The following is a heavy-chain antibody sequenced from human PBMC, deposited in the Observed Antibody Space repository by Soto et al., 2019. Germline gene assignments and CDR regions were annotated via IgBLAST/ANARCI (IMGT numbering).Heavy chain of an antibody. Sequence: QVQLVQSGAEVKKPESSVKVSCKAPGGTFSTYAISWVRQAPGQGLEWMGGIIPMFGTANYAQRFQDRVTIPADESTNTAHMELSSLRSEDTAVYFCASGIQLWLRRINNGYSGWGQGTLVTVSS. CDR2: IIPMFGTA. J-gene: IGHJ4*02. V-gene: IGHV1-69*12. D-gene: IGHD5-18*01. CDR3: ASGIQLWLRRINNGYSG. CDR1: GGTFSTYA.